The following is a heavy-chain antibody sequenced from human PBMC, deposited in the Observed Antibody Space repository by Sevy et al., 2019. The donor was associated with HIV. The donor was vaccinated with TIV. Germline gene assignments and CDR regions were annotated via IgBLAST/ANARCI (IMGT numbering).Heavy chain of an antibody. J-gene: IGHJ4*02. D-gene: IGHD3-22*01. V-gene: IGHV1-2*02. CDR2: INPNSGGT. Sequence: ASVKVSCKASGYTFTGYYMHWVRQAPGQGLEWMGWINPNSGGTNYAQKFQGRVTMTRDTSISTAYMELSRLRSDDTXXXXXXXXXXXXXXXXXSGYLDYWGQGTLVTVSS. CDR3: XXXXXXXXXXXXSGYLDY. CDR1: GYTFTGYY.